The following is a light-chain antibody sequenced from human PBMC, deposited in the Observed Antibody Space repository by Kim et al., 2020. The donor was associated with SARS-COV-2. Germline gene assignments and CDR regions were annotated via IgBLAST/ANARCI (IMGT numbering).Light chain of an antibody. J-gene: IGLJ3*02. CDR3: SAYAGSNTLV. Sequence: QSVLTQPPSASGSPGQSVTISCTGTSSDVGFSKFVSWYQQHPGKVPKAMIYEVNKRPSGVPDRFSGSKSGNTASLTVSGLQAEDEADYYCSAYAGSNTLVFGGGTQLTVL. V-gene: IGLV2-8*01. CDR1: SSDVGFSKF. CDR2: EVN.